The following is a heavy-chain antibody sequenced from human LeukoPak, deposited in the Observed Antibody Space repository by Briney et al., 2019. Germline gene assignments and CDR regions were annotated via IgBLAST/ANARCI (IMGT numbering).Heavy chain of an antibody. D-gene: IGHD3-22*01. Sequence: SVKVSCKASGGTFSSYAISWVRQAPGQGLERMGGIIPIFGTANYAQKFQGRVTITTDESTSTAYMELSSLRSEDTAVYYCARDGADDRNDAFDIWGQGTMVTVSS. J-gene: IGHJ3*02. CDR1: GGTFSSYA. CDR3: ARDGADDRNDAFDI. CDR2: IIPIFGTA. V-gene: IGHV1-69*05.